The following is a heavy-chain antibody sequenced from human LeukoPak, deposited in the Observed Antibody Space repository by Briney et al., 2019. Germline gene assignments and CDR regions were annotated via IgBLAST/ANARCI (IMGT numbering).Heavy chain of an antibody. CDR2: IYHSGST. CDR3: ARELSGGTARGSFDP. D-gene: IGHD2-15*01. J-gene: IGHJ5*02. Sequence: SETLSLTCTVSGYSISSGYYWGWIRQPPGKGLEWIGSIYHSGSTYYNPYLKSRVTISVDTSKNQFSLKLSSLTAADTAVYYCARELSGGTARGSFDPWGQGTLVTVSS. CDR1: GYSISSGYY. V-gene: IGHV4-38-2*02.